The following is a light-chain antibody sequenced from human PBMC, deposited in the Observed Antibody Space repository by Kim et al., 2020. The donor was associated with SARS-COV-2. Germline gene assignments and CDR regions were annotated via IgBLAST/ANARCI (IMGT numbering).Light chain of an antibody. CDR3: QQSDTPPVT. V-gene: IGKV1-39*01. Sequence: SVGERGTITGRAGRNINKYLDWYQQRPGRAPKLLISSASSFQSGVPSRFSGSVSGTDFTLTITNLQPEDFATYYCQQSDTPPVTFGQGTRLEIK. CDR2: SAS. J-gene: IGKJ5*01. CDR1: RNINKY.